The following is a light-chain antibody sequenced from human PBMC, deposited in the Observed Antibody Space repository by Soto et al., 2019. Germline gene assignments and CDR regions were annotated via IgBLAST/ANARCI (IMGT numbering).Light chain of an antibody. CDR3: QPYYTGPLT. Sequence: ETDMAQSLDTVASCGGKTANITYXASQSVSSNLAWYQQKPGQAPRLLIYGASTRATGVPTRFSGSRSEAEFTLTINSLQSEDFAVYYCQPYYTGPLTFGGGTKVDIK. V-gene: IGKV3-15*01. CDR2: GAS. CDR1: QSVSSN. J-gene: IGKJ4*01.